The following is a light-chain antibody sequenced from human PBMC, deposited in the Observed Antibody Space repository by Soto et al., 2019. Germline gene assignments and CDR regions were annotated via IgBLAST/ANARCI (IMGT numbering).Light chain of an antibody. CDR3: QQYHTSPRT. Sequence: IVLTQSPGTLSLSPWERATLSCRTSQTVSSSYVAWYQQKPGQAPRLLIYAASNRATGIPDRFSGRGSGTDFTLTISRLETDDFAVYYCQQYHTSPRTFGQGTKVDIK. J-gene: IGKJ2*01. CDR1: QTVSSSY. V-gene: IGKV3-20*01. CDR2: AAS.